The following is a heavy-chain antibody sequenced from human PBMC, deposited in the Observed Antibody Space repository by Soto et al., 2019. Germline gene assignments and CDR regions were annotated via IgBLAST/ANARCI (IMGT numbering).Heavy chain of an antibody. CDR1: GGTFSSYA. J-gene: IGHJ5*02. Sequence: SVKVSCKASGGTFSSYAISWVRQAPGQGLEWMGGIIPIFGTANYAQKFQGRVTITADESTSTAYMGLSSLRSEDTAVYYCARAGAYSGGPSRNWFDPWGQGTLVTVSS. D-gene: IGHD1-26*01. V-gene: IGHV1-69*13. CDR2: IIPIFGTA. CDR3: ARAGAYSGGPSRNWFDP.